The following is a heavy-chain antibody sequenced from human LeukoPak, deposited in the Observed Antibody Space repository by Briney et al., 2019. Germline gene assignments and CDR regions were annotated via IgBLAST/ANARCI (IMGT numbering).Heavy chain of an antibody. CDR3: ARPSGRNWNAFDI. Sequence: SETLSLTCTVSGDSISSSPYFCGWLRQPPGKGLEWIGSINYSGNTYFNPSLQSRVAISVDTSRNQFSLKLSSLTAADTAVYSCARPSGRNWNAFDIWGQGTMVTVSS. V-gene: IGHV4-39*01. CDR1: GDSISSSPYF. CDR2: INYSGNT. J-gene: IGHJ3*02. D-gene: IGHD1-14*01.